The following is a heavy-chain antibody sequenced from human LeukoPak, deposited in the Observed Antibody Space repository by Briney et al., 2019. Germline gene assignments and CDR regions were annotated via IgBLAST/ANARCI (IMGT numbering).Heavy chain of an antibody. V-gene: IGHV4-31*11. D-gene: IGHD3-16*02. Sequence: SETLSLTCAVYGGSFGSNYWSWLRQHPGKGLEWIGYIYYSGSTYYNPSLKSRVTISVDTSKNQFSLKLSSVTAADTAVYYCARAITFGGVIVFGGQGTLVTVSS. CDR1: GGSFGSNY. J-gene: IGHJ4*02. CDR3: ARAITFGGVIVF. CDR2: IYYSGST.